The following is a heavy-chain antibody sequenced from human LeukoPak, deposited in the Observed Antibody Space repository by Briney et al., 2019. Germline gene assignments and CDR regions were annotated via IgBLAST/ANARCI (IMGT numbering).Heavy chain of an antibody. V-gene: IGHV1-69*06. CDR2: IIPIFGTA. D-gene: IGHD6-13*01. Sequence: ASVKVSCKASGYTFIGFTLNWMRQAPGQGLEWMGGIIPIFGTANYAQKFQGRVTITADKSTTTAYMELSSLRSEDTAVYYCARSSIIAAAGPYYFDYWGQGTLVTVSS. CDR3: ARSSIIAAAGPYYFDY. J-gene: IGHJ4*02. CDR1: GYTFIGFT.